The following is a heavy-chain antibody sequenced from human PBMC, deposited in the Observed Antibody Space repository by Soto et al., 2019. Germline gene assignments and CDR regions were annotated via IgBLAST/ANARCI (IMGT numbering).Heavy chain of an antibody. Sequence: DVQLVESGGGLAQPGRSLRLSCAASGFIFDDYAMHWVRQAPGKGLEWVSGISWQSGSIRYADSVKGRFTISRDNAKNSLYLQMNSLRVEATAFYYCAKDMFSSSSAATFDYWGQGILVTVSS. CDR3: AKDMFSSSSAATFDY. V-gene: IGHV3-9*01. CDR1: GFIFDDYA. D-gene: IGHD6-6*01. CDR2: ISWQSGSI. J-gene: IGHJ4*02.